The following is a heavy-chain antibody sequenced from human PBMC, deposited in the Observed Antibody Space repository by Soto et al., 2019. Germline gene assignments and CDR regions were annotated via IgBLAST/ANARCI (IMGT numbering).Heavy chain of an antibody. CDR1: GGSISSGGYY. Sequence: QVQLQESGPGLVKPSQTLSLTCTVSGGSISSGGYYWSWIRQHPGKGLEWIGYIYYSGSTYYNPSLQSRVTISVYTSKNQCSLTLSSVTAADTAVYYCAIERRLDYCSGFFDYWCQGTLVTVSS. D-gene: IGHD3-10*01. J-gene: IGHJ4*02. CDR2: IYYSGST. CDR3: AIERRLDYCSGFFDY. V-gene: IGHV4-31*03.